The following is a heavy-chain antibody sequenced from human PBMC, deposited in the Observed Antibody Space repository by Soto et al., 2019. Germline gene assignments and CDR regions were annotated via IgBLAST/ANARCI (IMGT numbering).Heavy chain of an antibody. CDR1: GGSISGYY. D-gene: IGHD3-16*01. V-gene: IGHV4-59*01. J-gene: IGHJ5*02. CDR2: IYYSGST. CDR3: ARVLGVGRDWFDP. Sequence: QVQLQESGPGLVKPSETLSLTCSVSGGSISGYYWSWIRQPPGKGLEWIGYIYYSGSTNYTPSLKSRVTISVDTSKNQFSLKLSSVTAADTAVYYCARVLGVGRDWFDPWGQGTLVTVSS.